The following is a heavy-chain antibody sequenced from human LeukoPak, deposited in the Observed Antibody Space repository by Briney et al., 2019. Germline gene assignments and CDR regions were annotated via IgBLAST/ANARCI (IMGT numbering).Heavy chain of an antibody. Sequence: GASVKVSCKASGYTFTSYGISWVRQAPGQGLEWMGWISAYNGNTNYAQKLQGRVTMTTDTSTSTAYMELRSLRSDDPAVYYCATRIYYCSSTGCYRNGIDYWGQSSLVTVSS. CDR3: ATRIYYCSSTGCYRNGIDY. CDR2: ISAYNGNT. V-gene: IGHV1-18*01. D-gene: IGHD2-2*02. CDR1: GYTFTSYG. J-gene: IGHJ4*02.